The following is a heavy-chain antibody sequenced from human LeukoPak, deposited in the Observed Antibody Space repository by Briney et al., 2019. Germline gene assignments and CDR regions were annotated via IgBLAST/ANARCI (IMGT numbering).Heavy chain of an antibody. CDR2: ISASGGST. CDR1: GFTFSSYA. D-gene: IGHD1-1*01. CDR3: APNWNLDY. V-gene: IGHV3-23*01. J-gene: IGHJ4*02. Sequence: GGSPRLSCAASGFTFSSYAMSWVRQAPGKGLDWVSAISASGGSTYYADSVKGRFTISRDNSKNTVYLQLNSLRGEDTAIYYCAPNWNLDYWGQGSLVTVSS.